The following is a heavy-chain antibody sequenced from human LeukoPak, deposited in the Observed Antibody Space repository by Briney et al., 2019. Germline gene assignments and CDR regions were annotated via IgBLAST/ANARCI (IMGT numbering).Heavy chain of an antibody. J-gene: IGHJ4*02. CDR3: ARDLLGSFPFDY. D-gene: IGHD7-27*01. CDR2: IYHSGST. Sequence: PSETLSLNCTVSGYSISSGYYWGWIRQPPGKGLEWIGSIYHSGSTYYNPSLKSRVTISVDTSKNQFSLKLSSVTAADTAVYYCARDLLGSFPFDYWGQGTLVTVSS. CDR1: GYSISSGYY. V-gene: IGHV4-38-2*02.